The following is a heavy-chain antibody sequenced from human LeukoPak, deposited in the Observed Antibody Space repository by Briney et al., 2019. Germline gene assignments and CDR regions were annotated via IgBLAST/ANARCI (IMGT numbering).Heavy chain of an antibody. J-gene: IGHJ4*02. CDR2: IYYSGST. CDR3: ARGTRGYSYGYVAY. V-gene: IGHV4-61*01. CDR1: GGSVSSGSYY. D-gene: IGHD5-18*01. Sequence: SETLSLTCTVSGGSVSSGSYYWSWLRQPPGTGLEWVGYIYYSGSTNYNPSLKSRVTISVDTSKNQFSLKLSSVTAADTAVYYCARGTRGYSYGYVAYWGQGTLVTVSS.